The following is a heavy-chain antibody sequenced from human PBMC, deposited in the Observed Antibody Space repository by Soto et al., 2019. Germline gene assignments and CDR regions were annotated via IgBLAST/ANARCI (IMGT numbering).Heavy chain of an antibody. CDR3: AREFGYGPFDY. D-gene: IGHD5-18*01. Sequence: EVQLVESGGGLVKPGGSLRLSCAASGFTFSSYSMNWVRRAPGRGLEWVSSISSSSSYIYYADSVKGRFTISRDNAKNSLYLQMNSLRAEDTAVYYCAREFGYGPFDYWGQGTLVTVSS. V-gene: IGHV3-21*01. J-gene: IGHJ4*02. CDR2: ISSSSSYI. CDR1: GFTFSSYS.